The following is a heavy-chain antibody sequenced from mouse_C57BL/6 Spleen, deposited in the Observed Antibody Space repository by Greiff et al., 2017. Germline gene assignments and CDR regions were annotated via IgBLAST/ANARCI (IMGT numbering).Heavy chain of an antibody. J-gene: IGHJ2*01. CDR1: GFTFSDYG. V-gene: IGHV5-17*01. CDR3: ARPYYYGSSYFDY. Sequence: EVHLVASGGGLVKPGGSLKLSCAASGFTFSDYGMHWVRQAPEKGLEWVAYISSGSSTIYSADTVKGRFTISRDNAKNTLFLQMTSLRSEDTAMYYCARPYYYGSSYFDYWGQGTTLTVSS. CDR2: ISSGSSTI. D-gene: IGHD1-1*01.